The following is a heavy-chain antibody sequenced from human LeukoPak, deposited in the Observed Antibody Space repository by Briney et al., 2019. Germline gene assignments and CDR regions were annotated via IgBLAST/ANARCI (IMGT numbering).Heavy chain of an antibody. CDR3: ARDFYDILTGYSPLRY. J-gene: IGHJ4*02. Sequence: ASVKVSCKTSGYTFRSYGISWVRQAPGQGLEWMGWINPNSGGTNYAQKFQGRVTMTRDTSISTAYMELSRLRSDDTAVYYCARDFYDILTGYSPLRYWGQGTLVTVSS. V-gene: IGHV1-2*02. D-gene: IGHD3-9*01. CDR2: INPNSGGT. CDR1: GYTFRSYG.